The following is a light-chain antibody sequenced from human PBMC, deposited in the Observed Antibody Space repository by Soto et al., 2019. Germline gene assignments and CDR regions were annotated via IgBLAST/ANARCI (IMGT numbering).Light chain of an antibody. Sequence: DIQLTQSPSFLSASVGDRVTITCRASQGISSYLSWYQQKPGKAPNLLIYAASTLQSGVPSRFSGSGSGTEFTLTISSLQPEDFATYYCQQLNSYPSTFGQGTRLEMK. CDR3: QQLNSYPST. CDR2: AAS. J-gene: IGKJ5*01. CDR1: QGISSY. V-gene: IGKV1-9*01.